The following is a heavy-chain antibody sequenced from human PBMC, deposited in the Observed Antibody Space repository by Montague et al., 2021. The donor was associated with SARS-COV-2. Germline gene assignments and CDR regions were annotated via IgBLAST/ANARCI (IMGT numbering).Heavy chain of an antibody. Sequence: SDTVSLTCTVSGGSISSSSYYWGWIRQPPGKGLEWIGSIYYSGSTYYNPSLKSRVTISVDTSKNQFSLKLSSVTAADTAVYYCATITLGYCTNGVCQPPDYWGQGTLVTVSS. D-gene: IGHD2-8*01. CDR1: GGSISSSSYY. CDR2: IYYSGST. J-gene: IGHJ4*02. CDR3: ATITLGYCTNGVCQPPDY. V-gene: IGHV4-39*01.